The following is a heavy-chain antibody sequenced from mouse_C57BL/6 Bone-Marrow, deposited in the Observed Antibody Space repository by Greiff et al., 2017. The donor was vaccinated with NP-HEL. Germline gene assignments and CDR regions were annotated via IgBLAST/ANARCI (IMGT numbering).Heavy chain of an antibody. V-gene: IGHV1-54*01. J-gene: IGHJ3*01. Sequence: VQLQQSGAELVRPGTSVKVSCKASGYAFTNYLIEWVKQRPGQGLEWIGVINPGSGGTNYNEKFKGKATLTADKSYRTAYMQRSSLTSEDSAVYFCARELLRCWGQGTLVTVSA. CDR3: ARELLRC. CDR2: INPGSGGT. D-gene: IGHD1-1*01. CDR1: GYAFTNYL.